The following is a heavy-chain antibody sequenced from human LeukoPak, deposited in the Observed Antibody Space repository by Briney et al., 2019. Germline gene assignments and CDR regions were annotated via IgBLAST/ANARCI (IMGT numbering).Heavy chain of an antibody. J-gene: IGHJ4*02. D-gene: IGHD6-6*01. CDR3: ARGGAARPDF. V-gene: IGHV3-7*01. Sequence: GGSLRLSCAASGFTFISYWMSWVRQAPGKGLEWVANIKQDGSEKYYVDSVKGRFTISRDNAKNSLYLQMNSLRVEDTAVYYCARGGAARPDFWGQGTLVTVSS. CDR1: GFTFISYW. CDR2: IKQDGSEK.